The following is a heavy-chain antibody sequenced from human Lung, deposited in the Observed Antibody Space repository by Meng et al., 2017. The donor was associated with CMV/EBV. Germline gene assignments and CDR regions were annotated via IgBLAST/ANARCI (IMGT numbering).Heavy chain of an antibody. CDR1: GLTFSGSA. V-gene: IGHV3-23*01. CDR2: ISGSGSTT. Sequence: GESXKISCAASGLTFSGSAMSWVHQAPGKGLEWVSTISGSGSTTYYADSVKGRFTISRDNSKYTVFLQMNSLRVEDTAVYYCANALFMVRGVTRNPLDFWGQGTLVTVSS. CDR3: ANALFMVRGVTRNPLDF. D-gene: IGHD3-10*01. J-gene: IGHJ4*02.